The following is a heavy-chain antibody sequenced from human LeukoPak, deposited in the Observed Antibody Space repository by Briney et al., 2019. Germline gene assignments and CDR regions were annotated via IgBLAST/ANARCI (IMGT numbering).Heavy chain of an antibody. CDR3: ARSGYSYGSAYFDY. Sequence: SQTLSLTCAISGDSVSSNSAAWNWIRQSPSSGLEWLGRTYYRSKWYNDYAVSVKSRITINPDTSKNQFSLQLNSVTPEDTAVYYCARSGYSYGSAYFDYWGQGTLVTVSS. CDR2: TYYRSKWYN. CDR1: GDSVSSNSAA. J-gene: IGHJ4*02. D-gene: IGHD5-18*01. V-gene: IGHV6-1*01.